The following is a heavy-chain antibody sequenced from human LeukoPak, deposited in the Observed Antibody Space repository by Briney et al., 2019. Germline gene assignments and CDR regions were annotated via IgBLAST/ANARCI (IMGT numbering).Heavy chain of an antibody. Sequence: ASVKVSCKASGYTFTGYYMHWVRQAPGQGLEWMGWINPNSGGTNYAQKFQGRVTMTRDTSISTAYMELSRLRSDDTAVYYCARDSASWSWDFDYWGQGTLVTVSS. CDR3: ARDSASWSWDFDY. V-gene: IGHV1-2*02. CDR1: GYTFTGYY. D-gene: IGHD6-13*01. CDR2: INPNSGGT. J-gene: IGHJ4*02.